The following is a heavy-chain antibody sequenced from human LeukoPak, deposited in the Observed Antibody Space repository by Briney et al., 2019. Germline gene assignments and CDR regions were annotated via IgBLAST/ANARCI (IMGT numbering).Heavy chain of an antibody. V-gene: IGHV3-30-3*01. J-gene: IGHJ4*02. CDR1: GFSFRTYA. Sequence: GGSLRLSCAASGFSFRTYAIHWVRQAPGKGLEWVALISSDGSTEYYADPVKGRFTISRDNSKNTLSLQMNTLRAEDTAIYYCARPTLEYYYGLGSFDYWGQGTLVTVSS. CDR2: ISSDGSTE. CDR3: ARPTLEYYYGLGSFDY. D-gene: IGHD3-10*01.